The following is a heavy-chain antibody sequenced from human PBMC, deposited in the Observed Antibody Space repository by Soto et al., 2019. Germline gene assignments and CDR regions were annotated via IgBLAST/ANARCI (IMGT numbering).Heavy chain of an antibody. D-gene: IGHD2-15*01. Sequence: GASVKVSCKVSGYTLTELPMHWVRQAPGKGLEWMGGFDPEDGETIYAQKFQGRVTMTEDASTDTAYMELSSLRSEDTAVYYCATGTGEAVAATPYYWGQGTLVTVSS. J-gene: IGHJ4*02. CDR3: ATGTGEAVAATPYY. CDR2: FDPEDGET. CDR1: GYTLTELP. V-gene: IGHV1-24*01.